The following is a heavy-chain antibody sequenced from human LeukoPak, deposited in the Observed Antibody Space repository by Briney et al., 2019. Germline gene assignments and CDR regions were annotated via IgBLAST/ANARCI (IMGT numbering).Heavy chain of an antibody. CDR2: IYPGDSDT. J-gene: IGHJ5*02. Sequence: GAPLKISSKGSGSRFTSYWIGWGRRMPGKGLGWMGIIYPGDSDTRYSPSFQGQVTISADKSISTAYLQWSSLKASDTAMYYCARLGSVGGWFDPWGQGTLVTVSS. CDR3: ARLGSVGGWFDP. CDR1: GSRFTSYW. V-gene: IGHV5-51*01. D-gene: IGHD2-15*01.